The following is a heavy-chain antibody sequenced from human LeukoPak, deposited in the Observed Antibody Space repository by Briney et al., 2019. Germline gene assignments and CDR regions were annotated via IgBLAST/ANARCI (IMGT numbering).Heavy chain of an antibody. Sequence: GAPVKVSCKASGYSFITYDMYWVRQAPGQRLEWMGWIIPGNGKTKYSQKFQGRVSITRDTSATTVYMDLSSLRSEDTAVYYCARDGVVGTGIAFDIWGQGTMVTVSS. V-gene: IGHV1-3*01. D-gene: IGHD7-27*01. CDR3: ARDGVVGTGIAFDI. CDR1: GYSFITYD. J-gene: IGHJ3*02. CDR2: IIPGNGKT.